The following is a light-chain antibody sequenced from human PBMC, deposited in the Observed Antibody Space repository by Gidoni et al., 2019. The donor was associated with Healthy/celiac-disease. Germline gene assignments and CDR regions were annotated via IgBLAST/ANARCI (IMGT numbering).Light chain of an antibody. CDR2: WAS. CDR1: QSVLYSSNNKNY. Sequence: DIVMTQSPDSLAVSLGERATINCKSSQSVLYSSNNKNYVAWYQQKPGQPPKLLIYWASTRESGVPDRFSGSGSGTDFTLTISSLQAEDVAVYYCQQYYSTPRALTFGGGTKVEIK. V-gene: IGKV4-1*01. CDR3: QQYYSTPRALT. J-gene: IGKJ4*01.